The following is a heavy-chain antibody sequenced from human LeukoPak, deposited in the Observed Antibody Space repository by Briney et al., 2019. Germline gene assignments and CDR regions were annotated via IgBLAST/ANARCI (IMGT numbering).Heavy chain of an antibody. Sequence: SVKVSCKASGGTFSSYAISWVRQAPGQRLEWMGRIIPILGIANYAQKFQGRVTITADKSTSTAYMELSSLRSEDTAVYYCARDTYDILTGYPRDFDYWGQGTLVTVSS. CDR2: IIPILGIA. D-gene: IGHD3-9*01. J-gene: IGHJ4*02. V-gene: IGHV1-69*04. CDR1: GGTFSSYA. CDR3: ARDTYDILTGYPRDFDY.